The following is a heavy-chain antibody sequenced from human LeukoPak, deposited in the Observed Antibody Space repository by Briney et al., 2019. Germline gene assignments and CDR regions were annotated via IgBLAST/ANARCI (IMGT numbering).Heavy chain of an antibody. CDR3: ARRDIVATYYFDY. Sequence: SETLSLTCAVYGGSFSGYYWSWIRQPPGKGREWIGEINHSGSTNYNPSLKSRVTISVDTSKNQFSLKLSSVTAADTAVYYCARRDIVATYYFDYWGQGTLVTVSS. V-gene: IGHV4-34*01. D-gene: IGHD5-12*01. CDR2: INHSGST. CDR1: GGSFSGYY. J-gene: IGHJ4*02.